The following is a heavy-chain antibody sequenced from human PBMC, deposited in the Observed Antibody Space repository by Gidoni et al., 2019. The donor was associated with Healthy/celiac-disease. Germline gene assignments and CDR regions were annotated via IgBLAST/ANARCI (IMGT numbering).Heavy chain of an antibody. J-gene: IGHJ6*03. CDR1: GFTFGDYA. Sequence: EVQLVESGGGLVKPGRSLRLSCTASGFTFGDYALRWFRQAPGKGLEWVGFIRSKVEGGTTEYAASVKGRFTISRDDSKSIAYLQMNSLKTEDTAVYYCTRDCSSTSCQNYYYYMDVWGKGTTVTVSS. CDR2: IRSKVEGGTT. D-gene: IGHD2-2*01. V-gene: IGHV3-49*05. CDR3: TRDCSSTSCQNYYYYMDV.